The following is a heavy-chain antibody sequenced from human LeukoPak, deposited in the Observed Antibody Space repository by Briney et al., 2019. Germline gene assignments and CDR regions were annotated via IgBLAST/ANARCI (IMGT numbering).Heavy chain of an antibody. CDR1: GFTFSKYG. CDR2: ISYDGSNK. D-gene: IGHD3-10*01. J-gene: IGHJ3*02. Sequence: SGGSLRLSCAASGFTFSKYGMHWVRQAPGKGLEWVAVISYDGSNKYYADSVKGRFTISRDNSKNTLYLQMNSLRAEDTAVYYCAKIWGQKVTMARAFDIWGQGTMVTVSS. V-gene: IGHV3-30*18. CDR3: AKIWGQKVTMARAFDI.